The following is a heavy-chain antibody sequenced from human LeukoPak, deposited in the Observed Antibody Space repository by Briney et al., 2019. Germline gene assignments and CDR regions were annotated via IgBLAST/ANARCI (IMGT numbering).Heavy chain of an antibody. CDR2: IYPGDSDT. J-gene: IGHJ4*02. D-gene: IGHD3-22*01. Sequence: GESLKISCKGSGYSFTSYWIGWVRQMPGKGLEWMGIIYPGDSDTRYSPSFQGQVTISADKSISTAYLQWSSLKASDTAMYYCARRRYYYDSSGLLYHFDYWGQGTLVTVSS. V-gene: IGHV5-51*01. CDR1: GYSFTSYW. CDR3: ARRRYYYDSSGLLYHFDY.